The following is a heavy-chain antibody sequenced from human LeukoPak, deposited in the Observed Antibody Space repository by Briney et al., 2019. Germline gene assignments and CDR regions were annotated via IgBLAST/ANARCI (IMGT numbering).Heavy chain of an antibody. J-gene: IGHJ4*02. CDR2: INHSGST. CDR3: ARHVMGTFDY. Sequence: SETLSLTCAVYGGSFSGYYWSWIRQPPGKGLEWIGEINHSGSTNYNPSLKSRVTISVDTSKNQFSLKLSSVTAADTAVYYCARHVMGTFDYWGQGTLVTVSS. V-gene: IGHV4-34*01. D-gene: IGHD2-21*01. CDR1: GGSFSGYY.